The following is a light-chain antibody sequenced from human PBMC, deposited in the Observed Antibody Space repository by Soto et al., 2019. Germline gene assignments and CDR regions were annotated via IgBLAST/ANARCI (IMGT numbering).Light chain of an antibody. Sequence: DIQITQSPSSLSASVGDRVTITCRASQSISNYLNWYQQKPGKAPKLLIYAASSLQSGVPSRFSGTGSGTDFTLTISSLQPEDFATYYCQQSYSTPTFGQGTKVDIK. J-gene: IGKJ1*01. CDR2: AAS. CDR1: QSISNY. CDR3: QQSYSTPT. V-gene: IGKV1-39*01.